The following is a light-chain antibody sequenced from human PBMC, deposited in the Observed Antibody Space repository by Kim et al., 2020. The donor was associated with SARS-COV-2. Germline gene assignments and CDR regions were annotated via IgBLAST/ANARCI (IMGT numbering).Light chain of an antibody. CDR1: ESIRNNY. Sequence: PPGERATLSGRASESIRNNYIAWYQQKRGQAPRVLIYGASTRATGIPDRFSGSGSGTDFTLTVSRLEPEDSAVYYCHQYVYSPWTFGQGTKVDIK. J-gene: IGKJ1*01. CDR3: HQYVYSPWT. V-gene: IGKV3-20*01. CDR2: GAS.